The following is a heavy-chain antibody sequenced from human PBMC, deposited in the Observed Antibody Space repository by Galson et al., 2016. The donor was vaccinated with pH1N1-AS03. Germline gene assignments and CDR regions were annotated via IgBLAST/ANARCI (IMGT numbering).Heavy chain of an antibody. J-gene: IGHJ6*02. D-gene: IGHD1-26*01. CDR1: GYIFTGFY. CDR3: ARDPRGPCSSATCATTYYCGMDV. CDR2: INPNNGVT. Sequence: QSGAEVKKPGESLKISCKASGYIFTGFYVHWVRQAPGQGLEWMGWINPNNGVTNYAQKFQAWVTTTGDTSISTAYLELYGLKSDDTAVYYCARDPRGPCSSATCATTYYCGMDVWGQGTTVIVSS. V-gene: IGHV1-2*04.